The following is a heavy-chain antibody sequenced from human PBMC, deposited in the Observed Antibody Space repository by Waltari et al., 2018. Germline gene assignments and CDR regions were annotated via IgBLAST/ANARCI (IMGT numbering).Heavy chain of an antibody. V-gene: IGHV1-69*01. CDR2: IIPIFGTA. J-gene: IGHJ4*02. CDR1: GGPFSSYA. D-gene: IGHD6-19*01. CDR3: ARADSSGSPAPFDY. Sequence: QVQLVQSGAEVKKPGSSVKVSCKASGGPFSSYAISWVRQAPGQGLEWMGGIIPIFGTANYAQKFQGRVTITADESTSTAYMELSSLRSEDTAVYYCARADSSGSPAPFDYWGQGTLVTVSS.